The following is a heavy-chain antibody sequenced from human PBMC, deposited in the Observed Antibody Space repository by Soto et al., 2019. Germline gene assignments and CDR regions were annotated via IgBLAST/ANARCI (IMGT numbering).Heavy chain of an antibody. Sequence: ESGGGLVKPGGSLRLSCAASGFTFSSYSMNWVRQAPGKGLEWVSSIRSSSSYIYYADSVKGRFTISRDNAKNSLYLQMNSLRAEDTAVYYCATKIWATTIDYWGQGTLVTVSS. V-gene: IGHV3-21*01. CDR2: IRSSSSYI. D-gene: IGHD1-1*01. CDR3: ATKIWATTIDY. CDR1: GFTFSSYS. J-gene: IGHJ4*02.